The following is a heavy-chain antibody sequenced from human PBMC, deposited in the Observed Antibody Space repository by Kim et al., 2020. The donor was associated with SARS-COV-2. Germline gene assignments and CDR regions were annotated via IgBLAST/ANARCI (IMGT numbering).Heavy chain of an antibody. J-gene: IGHJ4*02. CDR2: ISGSGGST. CDR3: AKVLSADYGDYANAVRYFDY. D-gene: IGHD4-17*01. V-gene: IGHV3-23*01. Sequence: GGSLRLSCAASGFTFSSYAMSWVRQAPGKGLEWVSAISGSGGSTYYADSVKGRFTISRDNSKNTLYLQMNSLRAEDTAVYYCAKVLSADYGDYANAVRYFDYWGQGTLVTVSS. CDR1: GFTFSSYA.